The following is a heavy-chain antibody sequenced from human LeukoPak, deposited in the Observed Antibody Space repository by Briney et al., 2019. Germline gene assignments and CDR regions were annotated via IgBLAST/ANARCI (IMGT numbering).Heavy chain of an antibody. D-gene: IGHD5-12*01. CDR1: GFTFSSYG. J-gene: IGHJ4*02. V-gene: IGHV3-30*02. Sequence: GGSLRLSCAASGFTFSSYGMRWVRQAPGKGLEWVAFIRYDGSNKYYADSVKGRFTISRDNSKNTLYLQMNSLRAEDTAVYYCAKGGYSGYGNFDYWGQGTLVTVSS. CDR3: AKGGYSGYGNFDY. CDR2: IRYDGSNK.